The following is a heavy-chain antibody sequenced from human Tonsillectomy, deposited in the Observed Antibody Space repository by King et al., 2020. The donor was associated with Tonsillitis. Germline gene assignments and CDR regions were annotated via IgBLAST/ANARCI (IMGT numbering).Heavy chain of an antibody. J-gene: IGHJ4*02. CDR3: ARERIGGALGY. CDR2: IIPILGIA. CDR1: GGTFSSYT. D-gene: IGHD2-21*01. V-gene: IGHV1-69*04. Sequence: QLVQSGAEVKKPGSSVKVSCKTSGGTFSSYTINWVRQAPGQGLEWMGKIIPILGIANYAQNFQGRVTITADRSTSTAYMELSSLRSEDTAVYYCARERIGGALGYWGQGTLVTVSS.